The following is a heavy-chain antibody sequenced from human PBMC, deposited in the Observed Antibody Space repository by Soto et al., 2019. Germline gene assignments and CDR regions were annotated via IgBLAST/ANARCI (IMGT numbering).Heavy chain of an antibody. D-gene: IGHD3-22*01. CDR1: GFTFSSYA. J-gene: IGHJ4*02. CDR2: ISGSGGST. Sequence: GGSLRLSCAASGFTFSSYAMSWVRQAPGKGLEWVSAISGSGGSTYYADSVKGRFTISRDNSKNTLYLQMNSLRAEDTAVYYCAKVNSVYDSSGYYPSGYWGQGTLVTVSS. V-gene: IGHV3-23*01. CDR3: AKVNSVYDSSGYYPSGY.